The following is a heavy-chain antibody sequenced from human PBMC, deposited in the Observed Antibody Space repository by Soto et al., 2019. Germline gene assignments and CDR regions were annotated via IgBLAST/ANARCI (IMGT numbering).Heavy chain of an antibody. CDR2: VNTNGRST. D-gene: IGHD3-10*01. Sequence: QTVGSLRLSCRASGLAFCNYAMNWVRQVPGRGLEWVAGVNTNGRSTYYADSVRGRFTISRDNSKITVYLQMNSLRAEDTAVYYCAKDRAFNYFYGMDVWGQGTTVTVSS. CDR1: GLAFCNYA. J-gene: IGHJ6*02. V-gene: IGHV3-23*01. CDR3: AKDRAFNYFYGMDV.